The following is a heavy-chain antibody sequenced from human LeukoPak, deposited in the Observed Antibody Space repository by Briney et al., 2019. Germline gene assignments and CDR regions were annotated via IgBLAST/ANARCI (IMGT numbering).Heavy chain of an antibody. D-gene: IGHD3-16*02. V-gene: IGHV3-33*08. CDR2: IWYDGSNK. CDR3: AREGYDYVWGSYRYTYYFDY. Sequence: GGSLRLSCAASGFTFSSYGMHWVRQAPGKGLEWVAVIWYDGSNKYYADSVKGRFTISRDNSKNTLYLQMNSLRAEDTAVYYCAREGYDYVWGSYRYTYYFDYWGQGTLVTVSS. CDR1: GFTFSSYG. J-gene: IGHJ4*02.